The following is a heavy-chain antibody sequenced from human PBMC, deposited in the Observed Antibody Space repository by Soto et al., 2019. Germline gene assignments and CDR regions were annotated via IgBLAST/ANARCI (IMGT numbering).Heavy chain of an antibody. CDR3: ARRWG. CDR2: IYSGGTT. D-gene: IGHD1-26*01. CDR1: GFIVSSNY. J-gene: IGHJ3*01. V-gene: IGHV3-66*01. Sequence: EVQLVESGGGLVQPGGSLRLSCAASGFIVSSNYMSWVRQAPGKGPEWVALIYSGGTTHYEESVKGRFTISRDKSKNTLYLQMNSLRAEDTAVYYCARRWGWGHGTMVTVSS.